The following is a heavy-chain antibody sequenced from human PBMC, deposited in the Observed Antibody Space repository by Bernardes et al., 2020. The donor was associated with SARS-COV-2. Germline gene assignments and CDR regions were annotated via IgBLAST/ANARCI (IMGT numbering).Heavy chain of an antibody. CDR2: IYYSGST. J-gene: IGHJ4*02. D-gene: IGHD1-26*01. CDR1: GGSLSSYY. CDR3: ARLRADSLGGGFDS. Sequence: ETLSLTCTVSGGSLSSYYWSWIRQPPGKELEWIAYIYYSGSTDYNPSLKSRVTISIDTSKNQFSLKLSSVTAADTAMYYCARLRADSLGGGFDSWGQGTLVTVSS. V-gene: IGHV4-59*08.